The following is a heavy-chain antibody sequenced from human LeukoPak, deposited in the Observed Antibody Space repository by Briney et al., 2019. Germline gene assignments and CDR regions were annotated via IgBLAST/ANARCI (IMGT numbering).Heavy chain of an antibody. CDR1: GGSISSSSYY. CDR3: ARHVSTIGKSFFDY. Sequence: PSETLSLTCTVSGGSISSSSYYLGWIRQPPGKGLEWIGSIYYSGSTYYNPSLKSRVTISVDTSKNQFSLKLSSVTAADTAVYYCARHVSTIGKSFFDYWGQGTLVTVSS. V-gene: IGHV4-39*01. D-gene: IGHD1-14*01. CDR2: IYYSGST. J-gene: IGHJ4*02.